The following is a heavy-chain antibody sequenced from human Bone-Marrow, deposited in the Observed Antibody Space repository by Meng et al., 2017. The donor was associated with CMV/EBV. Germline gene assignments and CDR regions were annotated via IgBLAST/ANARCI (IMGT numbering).Heavy chain of an antibody. Sequence: ASVKGSCKASGYTFTGYYMHWVRQAPGQGLEWMGWINPYSGGTNYAQKFQGRVTMTRDTSISTAYMELSRLRSDDTAVYYCASLVGAPLGYYFDGWGQGTRVTVYS. CDR1: GYTFTGYY. D-gene: IGHD1-26*01. J-gene: IGHJ4*02. V-gene: IGHV1-2*02. CDR2: INPYSGGT. CDR3: ASLVGAPLGYYFDG.